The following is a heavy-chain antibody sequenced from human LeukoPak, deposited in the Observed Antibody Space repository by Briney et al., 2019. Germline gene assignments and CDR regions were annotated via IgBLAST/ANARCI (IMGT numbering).Heavy chain of an antibody. CDR1: GGSFSGYY. CDR2: INHSGST. CDR3: ARGRGITMVRGRRNWFDP. J-gene: IGHJ5*02. V-gene: IGHV4-34*01. D-gene: IGHD3-10*01. Sequence: SETLSLTCAIYGGSFSGYYWSWIRQPPGKGLEWIGEINHSGSTNYNPSLKSRVTISVDTSKNQFSLKPSSVTAADAAVYYCARGRGITMVRGRRNWFDPWGQGTLDTVSS.